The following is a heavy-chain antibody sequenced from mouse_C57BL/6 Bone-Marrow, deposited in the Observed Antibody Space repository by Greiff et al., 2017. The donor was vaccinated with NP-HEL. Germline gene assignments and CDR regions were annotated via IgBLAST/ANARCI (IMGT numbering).Heavy chain of an antibody. CDR2: IHPNSGST. Sequence: QVQLQQPGAELVKPGASVKLSCKASGYTFTSYWMHWVKQRPGQGLEWIGMIHPNSGSTNYNEKFKSKATLTVDKSSSTAYMQLSSLTSEDSAVYYCARSGYYGSFYAMDYWGQGTSVTVSS. CDR1: GYTFTSYW. D-gene: IGHD1-1*01. V-gene: IGHV1-64*01. CDR3: ARSGYYGSFYAMDY. J-gene: IGHJ4*01.